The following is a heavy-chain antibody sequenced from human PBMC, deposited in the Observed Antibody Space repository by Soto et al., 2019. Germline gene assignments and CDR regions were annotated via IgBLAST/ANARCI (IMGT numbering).Heavy chain of an antibody. J-gene: IGHJ3*02. D-gene: IGHD3-22*01. CDR3: ARGDYYDTSGPFSDAFDI. Sequence: GGSLRLSCAASGFTFTNFWMSWVRQAPGKGLEWVANIKPDGSEKFYVDSLKGRFTMSRDNAKNSLYLQMNGLRADDTAVYYCARGDYYDTSGPFSDAFDIWGQGTMVTVSS. V-gene: IGHV3-7*04. CDR2: IKPDGSEK. CDR1: GFTFTNFW.